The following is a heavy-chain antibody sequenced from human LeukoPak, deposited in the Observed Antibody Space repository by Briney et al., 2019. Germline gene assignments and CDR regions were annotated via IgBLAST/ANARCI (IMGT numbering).Heavy chain of an antibody. J-gene: IGHJ4*02. Sequence: PGGSLRLSCAASGFTFSSYSMNWVRQAPGKGLEWVSSISSSSSYIYYADSVKGRFTISRDNAKNSLYLQMNSLRAEDTAVYYCARAPWDSYGNYYFDYWGQGTLVTVSS. CDR2: ISSSSSYI. CDR1: GFTFSSYS. D-gene: IGHD5-18*01. CDR3: ARAPWDSYGNYYFDY. V-gene: IGHV3-21*04.